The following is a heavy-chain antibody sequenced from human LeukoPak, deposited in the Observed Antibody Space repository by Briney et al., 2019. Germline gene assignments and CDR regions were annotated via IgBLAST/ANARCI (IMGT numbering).Heavy chain of an antibody. V-gene: IGHV1-69*01. CDR2: IIPIFGTA. CDR3: ARAPLGATQGAFDI. D-gene: IGHD1-26*01. Sequence: ASVKVPCKASGGTFSSYAISWVRQAPGQGLEWMGGIIPIFGTANYAQKFQGRVTITADESTSTAYMELSSLRSEDTAVYYCARAPLGATQGAFDIWGQGTMVTVSS. CDR1: GGTFSSYA. J-gene: IGHJ3*02.